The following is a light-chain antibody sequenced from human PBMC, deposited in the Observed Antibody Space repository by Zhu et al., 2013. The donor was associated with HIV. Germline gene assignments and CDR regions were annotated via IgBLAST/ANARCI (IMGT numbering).Light chain of an antibody. CDR1: LSNIGSNP. CDR3: AAWDDSLNGHVV. J-gene: IGLJ2*01. V-gene: IGLV1-44*01. CDR2: SNN. Sequence: QSVLTQPPSASGTPGQRVTISCSGSLSNIGSNPVNWYQHLPGTAPKLLIYSNNLRPSGVPDRFSGSKSGTSASLAISGLQSEDEADYYCAAWDDSLNGHVVFGGGTKLTVL.